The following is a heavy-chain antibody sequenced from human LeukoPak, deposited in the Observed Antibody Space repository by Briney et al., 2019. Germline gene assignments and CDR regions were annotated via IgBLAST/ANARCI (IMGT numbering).Heavy chain of an antibody. CDR2: IYPGDSDT. J-gene: IGHJ3*02. D-gene: IGHD1-7*01. CDR3: ARHLELRPDAFDI. CDR1: GYSVTSYW. V-gene: IGHV5-51*01. Sequence: GESLKISCNGSGYSVTSYWIGWVRQMPGKGLEWMGIIYPGDSDTRYSPSFQGQVTISADKSISTAYLQWSSLKASDTAMYYCARHLELRPDAFDIWGQGTMVTVSS.